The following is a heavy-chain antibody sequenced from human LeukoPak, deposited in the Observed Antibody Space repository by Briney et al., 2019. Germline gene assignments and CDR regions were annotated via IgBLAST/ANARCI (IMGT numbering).Heavy chain of an antibody. CDR3: ARDSTPTEDGDYRWFFDS. CDR2: INWNGGST. V-gene: IGHV3-20*04. Sequence: GGSLRLSCAASGFTFDDYGMSWVRQAPGKGLEWVSGINWNGGSTGYADSVKGRFTISRDNAKNSLYLQMNSLRAEDTALYYCARDSTPTEDGDYRWFFDSWGQGTLVTGSS. J-gene: IGHJ4*01. D-gene: IGHD4-17*01. CDR1: GFTFDDYG.